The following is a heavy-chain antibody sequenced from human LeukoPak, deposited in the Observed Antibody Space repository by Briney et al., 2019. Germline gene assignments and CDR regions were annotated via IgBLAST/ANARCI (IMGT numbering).Heavy chain of an antibody. CDR3: ARDPYGSGSFPYYFDY. D-gene: IGHD3-10*01. CDR1: GFTFDDYG. J-gene: IGHJ4*02. V-gene: IGHV3-20*04. Sequence: GGSLRLSCAASGFTFDDYGMSWVRPAPGKGLEWVSGNNWNGGSTGYADSVKGRFTISRDNAKNSLYLQMNSLRAEDTALYYCARDPYGSGSFPYYFDYWGQGTLVIVSS. CDR2: NNWNGGST.